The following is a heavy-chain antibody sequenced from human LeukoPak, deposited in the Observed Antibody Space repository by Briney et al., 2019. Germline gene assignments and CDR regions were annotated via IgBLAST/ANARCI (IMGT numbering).Heavy chain of an antibody. V-gene: IGHV4-39*07. D-gene: IGHD4-17*01. J-gene: IGHJ3*02. CDR3: ARVGTVTTFPKDAFDI. CDR1: GGSISSSSYY. CDR2: IYYSGST. Sequence: SETLSLTCTVSGGSISSSSYYWGWIRQPPGKGLEWIGSIYYSGSTYYNPSLKSRVTISVDTSKNQFSLKLSSVTAADTAVYYCARVGTVTTFPKDAFDIWGQGTMVTVSS.